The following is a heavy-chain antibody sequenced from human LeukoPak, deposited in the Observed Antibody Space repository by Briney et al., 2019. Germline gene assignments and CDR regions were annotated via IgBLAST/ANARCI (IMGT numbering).Heavy chain of an antibody. CDR2: MCGTAGCT. CDR3: ARDRPNYHEANGHYYNRDGDH. CDR1: GCTFQIYA. J-gene: IGHJ5*02. D-gene: IGHD1-14*01. V-gene: IGHV3-23*01. Sequence: GGSLRLSCAASGCTFQIYAMSWVRLAPGKGLQWVASMCGTAGCTFYTDSVEGRFTISRDNSKDTLYLQMNDLRADDTAIYYCARDRPNYHEANGHYYNRDGDHWGQGALVTVSS.